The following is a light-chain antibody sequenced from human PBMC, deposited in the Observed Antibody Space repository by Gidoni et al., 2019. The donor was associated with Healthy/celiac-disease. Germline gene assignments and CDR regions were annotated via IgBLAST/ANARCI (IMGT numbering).Light chain of an antibody. V-gene: IGLV3-1*01. CDR1: KLGDKY. CDR2: QDS. J-gene: IGLJ1*01. CDR3: QAWDSSYV. Sequence: SYELTQPPSVSVSPGQTASITCSGDKLGDKYACWYQQKPGQSPVLVNYQDSKRPPGIPERFSGSNSGNTATLTISGTQAMDEADYYCQAWDSSYVFGTGTKVTVL.